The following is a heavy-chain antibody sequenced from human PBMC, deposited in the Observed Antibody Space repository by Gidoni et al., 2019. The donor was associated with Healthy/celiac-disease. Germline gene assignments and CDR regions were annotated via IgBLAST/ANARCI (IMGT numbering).Heavy chain of an antibody. CDR1: GFTFSSYG. V-gene: IGHV3-33*01. CDR2: IWYDGSNK. J-gene: IGHJ4*02. D-gene: IGHD1-26*01. Sequence: QVQLVESGGGVVPPGRSLRLYCAASGFTFSSYGMHWVRQAPGKGRGGVAVIWYDGSNKYYADSVKGRFTISRDNSKNTLYLQMNSLRAEDTAVYYCARDSGGSYYFDYWGQGTLVTVSS. CDR3: ARDSGGSYYFDY.